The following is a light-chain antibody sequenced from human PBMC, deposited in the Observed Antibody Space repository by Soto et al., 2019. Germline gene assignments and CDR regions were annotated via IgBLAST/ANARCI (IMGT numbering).Light chain of an antibody. CDR2: EDN. CDR1: SGSIASNY. CDR3: QSYDSSNPWV. Sequence: NFMLTQPHSVSESPGKTVTISCTRSSGSIASNYVQWYQQRPGSAPTTVIYEDNQRPSGVPDRFSGSIDSSSNSASLTISGLKTEDEADYYCQSYDSSNPWVFGGGTSSPS. V-gene: IGLV6-57*03. J-gene: IGLJ3*02.